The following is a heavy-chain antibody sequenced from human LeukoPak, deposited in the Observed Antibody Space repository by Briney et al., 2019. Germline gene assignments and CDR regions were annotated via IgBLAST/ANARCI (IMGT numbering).Heavy chain of an antibody. D-gene: IGHD2-2*02. Sequence: GGSLRLSCAASGFTFSSYSMNWVRQAPGKGLEWVSSISSSSSYIYYADSVKGRFTISRDNAKNSLYLQMASLRAEDTALYYCARDDYTDAFDIWGQGTMVTVSS. CDR3: ARDDYTDAFDI. J-gene: IGHJ3*02. V-gene: IGHV3-21*01. CDR2: ISSSSSYI. CDR1: GFTFSSYS.